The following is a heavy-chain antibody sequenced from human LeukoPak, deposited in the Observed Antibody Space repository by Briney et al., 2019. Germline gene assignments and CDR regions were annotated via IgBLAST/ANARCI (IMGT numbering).Heavy chain of an antibody. CDR3: AGSITMIVFDY. V-gene: IGHV3-11*03. D-gene: IGHD3-22*01. CDR2: ISGSGSDI. J-gene: IGHJ4*02. Sequence: GGSLRLSCATSGFSFSDYYMSWIRQAPGKGLEWLSYISGSGSDINYADSVKGRFTISRDNAKNTLYLQMNSLRAEDTAVYYCAGSITMIVFDYWGQGTLVTVSS. CDR1: GFSFSDYY.